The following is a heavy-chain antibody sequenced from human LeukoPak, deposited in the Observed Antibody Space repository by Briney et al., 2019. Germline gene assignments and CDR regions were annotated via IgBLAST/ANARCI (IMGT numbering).Heavy chain of an antibody. V-gene: IGHV4-30-4*01. CDR1: GGSISSGDYY. CDR2: IYYSGST. D-gene: IGHD3-10*01. CDR3: ARGRVTMVRGVIRNYYYYGMDV. Sequence: SETLSLTCTVSGGSISSGDYYWSWIRQPPGKGLEWIGYIYYSGSTYYNPSLKSRVTISVDTSKNQFSLKLSSVTAADKAVYYCARGRVTMVRGVIRNYYYYGMDVWGQGTTVTVSS. J-gene: IGHJ6*02.